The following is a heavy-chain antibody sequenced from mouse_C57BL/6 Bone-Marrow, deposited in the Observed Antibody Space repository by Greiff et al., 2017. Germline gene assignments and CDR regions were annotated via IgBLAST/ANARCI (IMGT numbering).Heavy chain of an antibody. CDR1: GYSITSGYD. CDR2: ISYSGST. D-gene: IGHD1-1*01. V-gene: IGHV3-1*01. Sequence: EVKLLESGPGMVKPSQSLSLTCTVTGYSITSGYDWHWIRHFPGNKLEWMGYISYSGSTNYNPSLKSRISITHDTSKNHFFLKLNSVTTEDTATYYCAREGYYYGRGYFDVWGTGTTVTVSS. CDR3: AREGYYYGRGYFDV. J-gene: IGHJ1*03.